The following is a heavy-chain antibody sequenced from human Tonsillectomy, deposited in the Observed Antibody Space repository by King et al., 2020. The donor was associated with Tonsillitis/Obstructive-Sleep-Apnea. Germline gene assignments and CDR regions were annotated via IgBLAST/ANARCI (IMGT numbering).Heavy chain of an antibody. CDR1: GGSISSGGYY. Sequence: QMQLQESGPGLVNPSQTLSLTCTVSGGSISSGGYYWSWIRQHPGRGLEWIGYISYSGATYYNPSLKSPVAISVDTSKNQFSLKLSSVTAADTAVYYCARDRGRDYGDYFFDYWGQGTLVTVSS. J-gene: IGHJ4*02. D-gene: IGHD4-17*01. CDR2: ISYSGAT. CDR3: ARDRGRDYGDYFFDY. V-gene: IGHV4-31*01.